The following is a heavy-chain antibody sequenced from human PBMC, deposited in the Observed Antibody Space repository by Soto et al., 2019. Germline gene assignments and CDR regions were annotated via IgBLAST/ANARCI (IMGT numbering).Heavy chain of an antibody. V-gene: IGHV4-31*03. Sequence: SETLSLTCTVSGGSISSGGYYWRWIRQHPGKGLEWIGYIYYSGSTYYNPSLKSRVTISVDTSKNQFSLKLSSVTAADTAVYYCARATMVPGIVWFDPWGQGTLVTVS. J-gene: IGHJ5*01. D-gene: IGHD3-10*01. CDR1: GGSISSGGYY. CDR3: ARATMVPGIVWFDP. CDR2: IYYSGST.